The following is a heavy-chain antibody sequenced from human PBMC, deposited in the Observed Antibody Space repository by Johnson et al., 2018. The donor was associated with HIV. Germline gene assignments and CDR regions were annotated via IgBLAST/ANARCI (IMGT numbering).Heavy chain of an antibody. CDR2: ISYDGTNK. CDR3: AKDGPYSSGIDAFDI. J-gene: IGHJ3*02. D-gene: IGHD6-19*01. Sequence: VQLVESGGGVVQPGRSLRLSCAASGFTFNTYAMYWVRQAPGKGLEWVAFISYDGTNKYYADSEKGRFAISRDNSKNTLYLRTNSLRVEDTAVYYCAKDGPYSSGIDAFDIWGQGTVVTVSS. CDR1: GFTFNTYA. V-gene: IGHV3-30*09.